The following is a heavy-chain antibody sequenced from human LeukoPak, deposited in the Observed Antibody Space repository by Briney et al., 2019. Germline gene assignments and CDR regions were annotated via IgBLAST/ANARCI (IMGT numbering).Heavy chain of an antibody. CDR3: ARGRTKTLWFGELFFDY. V-gene: IGHV1-18*01. Sequence: ASVKVSCMASGYTFTNYGISWVRQAAGQGLEWMGWISAYNGNTNYAQKLQGRVTMTTDTSTSTAYMELRSLRADDTAVYYCARGRTKTLWFGELFFDYWGQGTLVTVSS. D-gene: IGHD3-10*01. CDR1: GYTFTNYG. CDR2: ISAYNGNT. J-gene: IGHJ4*02.